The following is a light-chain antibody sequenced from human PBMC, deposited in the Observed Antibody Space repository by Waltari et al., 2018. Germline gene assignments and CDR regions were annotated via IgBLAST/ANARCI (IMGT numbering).Light chain of an antibody. Sequence: QSALPQPASVSGSPGQPTPISCTGTSSDVGTHNSVSWYQQHPGKAPQLFIYDVSYRPSGVSYRFSGSKSGNTASLTISGLQAEDEADYYCSSYITTNTLELFGGGTSLTVL. V-gene: IGLV2-14*03. CDR3: SSYITTNTLEL. CDR2: DVS. CDR1: SSDVGTHNS. J-gene: IGLJ3*02.